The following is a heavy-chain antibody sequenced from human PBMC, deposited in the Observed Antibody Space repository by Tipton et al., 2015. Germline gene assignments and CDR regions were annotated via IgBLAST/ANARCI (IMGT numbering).Heavy chain of an antibody. V-gene: IGHV4-4*07. CDR1: GDSIRNYC. Sequence: TLSLTCTLSGDSIRNYCWSWIRQPAGEGLEWIGRMYISGSKNVNPSLRGRVTMSFDTSKKEFSLKLKSVTAADTAVYYCARGGVSPRSGWFDPWGQGTLVIVSS. D-gene: IGHD1-26*01. CDR3: ARGGVSPRSGWFDP. CDR2: MYISGSK. J-gene: IGHJ5*02.